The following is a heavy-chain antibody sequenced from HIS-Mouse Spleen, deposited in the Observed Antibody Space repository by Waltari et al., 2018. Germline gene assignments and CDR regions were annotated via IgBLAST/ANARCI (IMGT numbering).Heavy chain of an antibody. CDR3: AKYRGSPLYFDY. CDR2: ISYDGSNK. CDR1: GFTFSSYG. V-gene: IGHV3-30*18. Sequence: QVQLVESGGGVVQPGRSLRLSCAASGFTFSSYGMHWVRQAPGKGLEWVAVISYDGSNKYYADSVKGRFTISRDNSKNTLYLQMNSLRAEDTAVYYCAKYRGSPLYFDYWGQGTLVTVSS. J-gene: IGHJ4*02. D-gene: IGHD1-26*01.